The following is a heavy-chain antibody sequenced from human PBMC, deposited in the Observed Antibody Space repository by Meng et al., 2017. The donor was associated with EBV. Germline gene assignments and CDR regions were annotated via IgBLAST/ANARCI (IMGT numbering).Heavy chain of an antibody. J-gene: IGHJ4*02. CDR1: GFSLSTRVVG. V-gene: IGHV2-5*02. Sequence: QITLKESGPTLVKPTPTPTLPGTFSGFSLSTRVVGVGWIRQPPGKALEWLALIYWDDDKRYSPSLKSRLTITKDTSKNQVVLTMTNMDPVDAATYYCAHIIAARPFDYWGQGTLVTVSS. CDR2: IYWDDDK. CDR3: AHIIAARPFDY. D-gene: IGHD6-6*01.